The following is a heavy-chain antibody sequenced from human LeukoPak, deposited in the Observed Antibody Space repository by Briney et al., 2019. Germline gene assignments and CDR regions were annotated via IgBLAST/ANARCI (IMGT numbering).Heavy chain of an antibody. V-gene: IGHV3-21*01. CDR1: GFTFTNFG. Sequence: GGSLRLSRAASGFTFTNFGMSWVRQAPGKGLEWVSSISSSSSCIYYADSVKGRFTISRDNAKNSLYLQMNSLRAEDTAVYYCARDSSSWYSHFDYWGQGTLVTVSS. CDR2: ISSSSSCI. J-gene: IGHJ4*02. CDR3: ARDSSSWYSHFDY. D-gene: IGHD6-13*01.